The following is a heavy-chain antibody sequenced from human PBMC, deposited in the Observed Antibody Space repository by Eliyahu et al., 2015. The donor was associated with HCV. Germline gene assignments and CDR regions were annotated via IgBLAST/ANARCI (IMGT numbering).Heavy chain of an antibody. CDR1: GGTFSSYA. CDR3: ARDSPRGVVVVAANLGNWFDP. CDR2: IIPIFGTA. D-gene: IGHD2-15*01. Sequence: QVQLVQSGAEVKKPGSSVKVSCKASGGTFSSYAISWVRQAPGQGLEWMGGIIPIFGTANYAQKFQGRVTITADESTSTAYMELSSLRSEDTAVYYCARDSPRGVVVVAANLGNWFDPWGQGTLVTVSS. V-gene: IGHV1-69*01. J-gene: IGHJ5*02.